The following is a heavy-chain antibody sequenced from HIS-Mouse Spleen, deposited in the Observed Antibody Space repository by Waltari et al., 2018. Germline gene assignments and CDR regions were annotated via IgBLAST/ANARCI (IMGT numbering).Heavy chain of an antibody. CDR1: GFTFSSYR. J-gene: IGHJ5*02. CDR3: AKEYSSSHNWFDP. D-gene: IGHD6-13*01. Sequence: QVQLVESGGGVVQPGRSVRLSCAASGFTFSSYRLPWVPQAPGKGLEWVAVISYDGSNKYYADSVKGRFTISRDNSKNTLYLQMNSLRAEDTAVYYCAKEYSSSHNWFDPWGQGTLVTVSS. CDR2: ISYDGSNK. V-gene: IGHV3-30*18.